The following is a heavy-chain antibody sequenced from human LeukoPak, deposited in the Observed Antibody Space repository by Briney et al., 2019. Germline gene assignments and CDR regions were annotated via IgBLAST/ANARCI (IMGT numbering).Heavy chain of an antibody. D-gene: IGHD5-24*01. J-gene: IGHJ4*02. CDR1: GDSISTNHR. CDR3: ASARWDY. CDR2: VYHSGST. Sequence: SGTLSLTCAVSGDSISTNHRWSWVRQPPGKGLEWIGEVYHSGSTNYNPSLKSRVTISVDKSKNLFSLKLTSVTAADTAMYYYASARWDYWGQGTLVTVSS. V-gene: IGHV4-4*02.